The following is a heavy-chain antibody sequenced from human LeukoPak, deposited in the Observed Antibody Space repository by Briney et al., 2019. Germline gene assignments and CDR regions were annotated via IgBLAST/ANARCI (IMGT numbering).Heavy chain of an antibody. CDR1: GDSINSFDW. D-gene: IGHD2/OR15-2a*01. CDR2: IYHSGGT. V-gene: IGHV4-4*02. J-gene: IGHJ4*02. CDR3: VGNGYYALDS. Sequence: SETLSLTCAVSGDSINSFDWWSWVRQSPARGLEWIGEIYHSGGTNYNPSLKSRVTIPIDKSKNQLSLKLTSVTAADTAVYFCVGNGYYALDSWGQGTLVTVAS.